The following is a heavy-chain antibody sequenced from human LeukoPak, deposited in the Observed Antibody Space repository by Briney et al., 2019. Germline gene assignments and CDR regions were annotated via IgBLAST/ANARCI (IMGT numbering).Heavy chain of an antibody. V-gene: IGHV4-39*01. Sequence: SETLSLTCGVSGGSITTIFYFWGWIRQPPGKGLEWIGTLSNNGSTYYNPSLKSRLTISVDTSKNHFSLKVNSVTVADTAVYYCARQMGYCSTSSCYTSDYFDSWGQGALVTVSS. CDR1: GGSITTIFYF. D-gene: IGHD2-2*01. CDR3: ARQMGYCSTSSCYTSDYFDS. J-gene: IGHJ4*02. CDR2: LSNNGST.